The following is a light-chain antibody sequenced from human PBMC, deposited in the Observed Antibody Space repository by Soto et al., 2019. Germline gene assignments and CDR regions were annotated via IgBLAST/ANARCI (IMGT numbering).Light chain of an antibody. CDR3: QQYNNWPPLT. V-gene: IGKV4-1*01. Sequence: DIVMTQSPDSLAVSLGERATINXXSRXSILFSSNNKNYLAWYQQKPGQPPKLXXSWASTRESGVPDRFSGRGSGTDFTLTISSLQAEDFAVYYCQQYNNWPPLTFGQGTKVDIK. CDR1: XSILFSSNNKNY. J-gene: IGKJ1*01. CDR2: WAS.